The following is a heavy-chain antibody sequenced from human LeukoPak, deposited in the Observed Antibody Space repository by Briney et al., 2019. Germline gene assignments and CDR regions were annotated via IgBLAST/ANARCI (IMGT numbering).Heavy chain of an antibody. CDR3: ARVFGYCSGGSCRRRMPDY. CDR1: GGTFSSYA. CDR2: IIPILGIA. J-gene: IGHJ4*02. Sequence: GASVKVSCKASGGTFSSYAISWVRQAPGQGLEWMGRIIPILGIANYAQKFQGRVTITADKSTSTAYMELSSLRSEDTAVYYCARVFGYCSGGSCRRRMPDYWGQGTLVTVSS. V-gene: IGHV1-69*04. D-gene: IGHD2-15*01.